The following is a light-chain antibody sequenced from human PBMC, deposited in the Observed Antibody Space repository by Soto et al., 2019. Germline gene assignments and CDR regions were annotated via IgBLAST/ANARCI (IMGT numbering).Light chain of an antibody. V-gene: IGKV1D-12*01. CDR1: QGVSSW. CDR2: AAS. J-gene: IGKJ4*01. Sequence: DIQMTQSPSSVSAFVGDRVTITCRASQGVSSWLAWYQQKPGKAPNLLIYAASSLQSGVPSRFSGSGSGTDFTLTITNLQPEDIASYYCQQGDAFPLTFGGGTQVEIK. CDR3: QQGDAFPLT.